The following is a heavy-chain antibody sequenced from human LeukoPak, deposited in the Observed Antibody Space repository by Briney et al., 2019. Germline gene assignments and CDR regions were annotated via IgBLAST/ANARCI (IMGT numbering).Heavy chain of an antibody. CDR2: IHYTGST. Sequence: SETLSLTCTVSGGSLSTYYWSWIRQTPGKGLEWIGHIHYTGSTNYNPSLKSRVTTSVDTSKNQFSLNLSSVTAADTAVYYCARSPPLYGDYAQYYFDYWGQGTLVTVSS. J-gene: IGHJ4*02. CDR1: GGSLSTYY. CDR3: ARSPPLYGDYAQYYFDY. V-gene: IGHV4-59*08. D-gene: IGHD4-17*01.